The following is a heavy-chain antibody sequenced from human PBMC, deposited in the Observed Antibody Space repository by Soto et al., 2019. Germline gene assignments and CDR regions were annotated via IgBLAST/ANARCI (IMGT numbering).Heavy chain of an antibody. D-gene: IGHD5-12*01. J-gene: IGHJ6*02. Sequence: QVQLQQSGPGLVKPSGTLSLTCAVSGVSISTTDWWNWVRQPPGKGLEWIGEIYHSGTTNYNTSPNTQFTTPXHXSQXNSSLQLNSMPASVSAVYYCARADFGSTGYVTNPYYYGMDVCGQGTTVTVSS. CDR3: ARADFGSTGYVTNPYYYGMDV. CDR2: IYHSGTT. V-gene: IGHV4-4*02. CDR1: GVSISTTDW.